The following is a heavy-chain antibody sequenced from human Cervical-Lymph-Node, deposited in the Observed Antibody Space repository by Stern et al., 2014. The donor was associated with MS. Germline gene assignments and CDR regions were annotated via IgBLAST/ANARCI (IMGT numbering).Heavy chain of an antibody. CDR1: GYTFIDYY. CDR3: ARDLVGSGWSMDS. CDR2: INPVGGGT. D-gene: IGHD6-19*01. Sequence: QVQLVQSGAEVKKPGASVKVSCKASGYTFIDYYMQWVRQVPGQGLEWMGRINPVGGGTTYAPKFQGRVAMTRDTSISTVYMELTSLTSADTAVYFCARDLVGSGWSMDSWGQGTLVTVSS. V-gene: IGHV1-2*06. J-gene: IGHJ4*02.